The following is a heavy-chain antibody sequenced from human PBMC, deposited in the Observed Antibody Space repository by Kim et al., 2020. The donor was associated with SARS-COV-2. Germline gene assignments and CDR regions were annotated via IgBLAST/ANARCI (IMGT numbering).Heavy chain of an antibody. CDR1: GFTFSSYA. Sequence: GGSLRLSCAASGFTFSSYAMSWVRQAPGKGLEWVSAISGSGGSTYYADSVKGRFTISRDNSKNTLYLQMNSLRAEDTAVYYCAKVRLVMGYSGYEYFDYWGQGTLVTVSS. CDR2: ISGSGGST. D-gene: IGHD5-12*01. V-gene: IGHV3-23*01. CDR3: AKVRLVMGYSGYEYFDY. J-gene: IGHJ4*02.